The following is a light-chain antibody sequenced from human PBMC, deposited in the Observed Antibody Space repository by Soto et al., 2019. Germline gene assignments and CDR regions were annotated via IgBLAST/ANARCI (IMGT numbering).Light chain of an antibody. V-gene: IGKV3-20*01. J-gene: IGKJ4*01. CDR1: QSVSSSY. Sequence: EIVLTQSPGTLSLSPGERATLSCRASQSVSSSYLAWYQQKPGQAPRLLIYGASSRATGIPDRFSGRGSGTDFTLTISRLEPEDFAVYYCQQYGRSPGLTFGGGTKVEIK. CDR3: QQYGRSPGLT. CDR2: GAS.